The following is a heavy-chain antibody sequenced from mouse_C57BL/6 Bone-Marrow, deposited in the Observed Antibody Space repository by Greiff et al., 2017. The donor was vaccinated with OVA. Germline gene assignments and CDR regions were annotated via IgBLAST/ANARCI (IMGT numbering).Heavy chain of an antibody. CDR2: INPYNGGT. D-gene: IGHD1-1*01. Sequence: VQLQQSGPVLVKPGASVKMSCKASGYTFTDYYMNWVKQSHGKSLEWIGVINPYNGGTSYNQKFKGKATLTVDKSSSTAYMELNSLTSEDSAVYYCARERDDYGSSFYWYFDVWGTGTTVTVSS. J-gene: IGHJ1*03. CDR3: ARERDDYGSSFYWYFDV. CDR1: GYTFTDYY. V-gene: IGHV1-19*01.